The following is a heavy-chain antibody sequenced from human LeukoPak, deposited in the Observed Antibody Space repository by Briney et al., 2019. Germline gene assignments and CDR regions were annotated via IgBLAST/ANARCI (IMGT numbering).Heavy chain of an antibody. J-gene: IGHJ5*02. CDR1: GFTFTSSA. Sequence: GALVKVSCKASGFTFTSSAMQWVRQARGQRLEWIGWIVVGSGNTNYAQKFQERVTITRDMSTSTAYMELSSLRSEDTAVYYCAGAMITFGGVIVKGFDPWGQGTLVTVSS. V-gene: IGHV1-58*02. CDR3: AGAMITFGGVIVKGFDP. D-gene: IGHD3-16*02. CDR2: IVVGSGNT.